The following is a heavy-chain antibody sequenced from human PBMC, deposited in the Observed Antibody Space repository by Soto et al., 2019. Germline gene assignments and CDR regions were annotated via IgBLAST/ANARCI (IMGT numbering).Heavy chain of an antibody. CDR3: ARDHIPFYYYYYMDV. CDR1: GYTFTSYG. J-gene: IGHJ6*03. Sequence: ASVKVSCKASGYTFTSYGISWVRQAPGQGLEWMGWISAYNGNTNYAQKLQGRVTMTTDTSTSTAYMELRSLRSDDTAVYYCARDHIPFYYYYYMDVWGKGTTVTVSS. V-gene: IGHV1-18*01. D-gene: IGHD2-21*01. CDR2: ISAYNGNT.